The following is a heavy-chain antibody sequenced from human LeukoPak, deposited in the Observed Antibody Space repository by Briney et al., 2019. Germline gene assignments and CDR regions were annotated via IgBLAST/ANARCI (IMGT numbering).Heavy chain of an antibody. D-gene: IGHD3-10*01. CDR1: GFTFNNAW. Sequence: PGGSLRLSCVVSGFTFNNAWMSWVRQAPGKGLEWVGRIKRKIDGETTDYAAPVKGRFTISRDDSKDTLYLQMNSLKTEDTAVYYCTTLSFLWFGDDCWGQGTLVTVSS. V-gene: IGHV3-15*01. CDR2: IKRKIDGETT. CDR3: TTLSFLWFGDDC. J-gene: IGHJ4*02.